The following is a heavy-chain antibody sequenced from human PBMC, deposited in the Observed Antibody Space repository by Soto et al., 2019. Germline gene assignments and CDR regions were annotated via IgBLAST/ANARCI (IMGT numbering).Heavy chain of an antibody. Sequence: PGGSLRLSCAASVFTVSSSYMSWLRQAPGKGLEWVSVIYSEGSTYYADSVRGRFTISRDNSKNTLYFQMDSLRVEDTAVYYCARQGYGASTTFDIWGHGTMVTVSS. CDR2: IYSEGST. V-gene: IGHV3-66*04. J-gene: IGHJ3*02. CDR1: VFTVSSSY. D-gene: IGHD4-17*01. CDR3: ARQGYGASTTFDI.